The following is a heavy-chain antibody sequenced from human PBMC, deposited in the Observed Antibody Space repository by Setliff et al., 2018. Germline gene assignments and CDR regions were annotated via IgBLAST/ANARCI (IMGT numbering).Heavy chain of an antibody. V-gene: IGHV1-3*01. D-gene: IGHD2-8*02. CDR3: AGMSTSGPHYDY. CDR2: IHAGSSNT. J-gene: IGHJ4*02. CDR1: GYSFSSNA. Sequence: ASVKVSCKASGYSFSSNAFHWVRQAPGQTLEWMGWIHAGSSNTLYSQRFQDRITISRDTSATTVHMELSSLRSDDTAVYYCAGMSTSGPHYDYWGQGTLVTVS.